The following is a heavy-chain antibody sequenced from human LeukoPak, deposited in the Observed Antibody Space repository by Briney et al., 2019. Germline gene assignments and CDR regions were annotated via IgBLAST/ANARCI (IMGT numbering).Heavy chain of an antibody. CDR2: ISYDGNK. V-gene: IGHV3-30-3*02. J-gene: IGHJ5*02. CDR3: AKPPSYCGSDCYVNWFDP. Sequence: GGSLRLSCAASGFALNNYAIHWVRQAPGKGLEWVAVISYDGNKYYTDSVQGRFTISRDNSKNTLYLQMISLRAEDTAVYYCAKPPSYCGSDCYVNWFDPWGQGTLVTVSS. D-gene: IGHD2-21*02. CDR1: GFALNNYA.